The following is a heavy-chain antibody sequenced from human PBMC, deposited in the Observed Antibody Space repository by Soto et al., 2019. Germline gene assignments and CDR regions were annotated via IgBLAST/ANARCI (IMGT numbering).Heavy chain of an antibody. Sequence: ASVKVSCKASGYTFTSYYMHWVRQARGQGLEWMGIINPSGYGTSYAQKFQGRVTMTRDTSTSTFYMELRSLRSDDTAVYFCARDGVVVPSALYYFDYWGQGTLVTVSS. CDR1: GYTFTSYY. J-gene: IGHJ4*02. CDR3: ARDGVVVPSALYYFDY. CDR2: INPSGYGT. V-gene: IGHV1-46*01. D-gene: IGHD2-2*01.